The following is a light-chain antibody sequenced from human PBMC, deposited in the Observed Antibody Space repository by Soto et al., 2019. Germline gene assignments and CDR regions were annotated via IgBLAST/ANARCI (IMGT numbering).Light chain of an antibody. CDR1: SSDVGGSDH. Sequence: QPVLTQPASVSASPGQSITLSCTGSSSDVGGSDHVSWYQQHPGKAPKLMIYDVTNRPSGVSNRFSGSKSGNTASLTISGLQAEDEADYYCSSYTTTRTYVFGTGTKVTVL. CDR3: SSYTTTRTYV. CDR2: DVT. V-gene: IGLV2-14*03. J-gene: IGLJ1*01.